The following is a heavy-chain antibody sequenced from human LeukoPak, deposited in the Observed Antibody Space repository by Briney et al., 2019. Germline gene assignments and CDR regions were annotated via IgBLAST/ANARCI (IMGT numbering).Heavy chain of an antibody. D-gene: IGHD3-3*01. Sequence: PSETLSLTCVAHGGSFSGYYWNWMRQPPGKGLEWIGEINHSGSTNYNPSLKSRVTISVDTSKNQFSLKLSSVTAADTAVYYCARVGYDFWSGYLDYWGQGTLVTVSS. CDR1: GGSFSGYY. CDR3: ARVGYDFWSGYLDY. CDR2: INHSGST. J-gene: IGHJ4*02. V-gene: IGHV4-34*01.